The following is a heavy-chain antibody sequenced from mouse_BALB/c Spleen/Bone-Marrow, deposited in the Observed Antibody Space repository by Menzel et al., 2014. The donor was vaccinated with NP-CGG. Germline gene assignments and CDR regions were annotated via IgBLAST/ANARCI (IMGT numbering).Heavy chain of an antibody. Sequence: EVKLMESGPELEKPGASVKISCKASGYSFTGYNMNWVKQSNGKSLEWIGNIDPYYGGTGYNQKFKGKATLTVDKSSSTAYMQLKSLTSEDSAVYYCARGETNWFAYWGQGTLVTVSA. CDR3: ARGETNWFAY. CDR1: GYSFTGYN. J-gene: IGHJ3*01. CDR2: IDPYYGGT. V-gene: IGHV1-39*01.